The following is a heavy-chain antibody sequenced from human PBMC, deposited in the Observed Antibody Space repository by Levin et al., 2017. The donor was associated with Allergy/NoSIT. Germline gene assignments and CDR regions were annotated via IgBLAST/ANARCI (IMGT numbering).Heavy chain of an antibody. J-gene: IGHJ4*02. CDR3: ARTATYSSSWRGFGHYFDY. CDR2: IYWDDDK. D-gene: IGHD6-13*01. CDR1: GFSLSTSGVG. Sequence: SGPTLVKPTQTLTLTCTFSGFSLSTSGVGVGWIRQPPGKALEWLALIYWDDDKRYSPSLKSRLTITKDTSKNQVVLTMTNMDPVDTATYYCARTATYSSSWRGFGHYFDYWGQGTLVTVSS. V-gene: IGHV2-5*02.